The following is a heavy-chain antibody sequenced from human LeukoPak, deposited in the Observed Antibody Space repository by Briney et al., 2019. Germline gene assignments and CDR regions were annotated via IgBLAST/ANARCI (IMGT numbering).Heavy chain of an antibody. CDR3: ARDQAYCGGDCYFDF. CDR2: IYHSGNT. V-gene: IGHV4-38-2*02. CDR1: DYSISSAYY. J-gene: IGHJ4*02. D-gene: IGHD2-21*02. Sequence: SETLSLTCAVSDYSISSAYYWGWIRQPPGEGLEWIGSIYHSGNTDYNPSLKSRVTISVDTSKNQFSLKLRSVTAADTAVYYCARDQAYCGGDCYFDFWGQGTLVTVSS.